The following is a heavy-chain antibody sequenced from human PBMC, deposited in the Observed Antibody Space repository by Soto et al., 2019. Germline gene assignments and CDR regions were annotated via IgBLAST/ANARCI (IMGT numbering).Heavy chain of an antibody. J-gene: IGHJ4*02. V-gene: IGHV4-30-2*06. CDR1: GDTRSSWTMS. CDR2: IYHLETT. D-gene: IGHD2-21*02. CDR3: ARGGGYGSFDF. Sequence: SETLSLTRSVAGDTRSSWTMSPLCIRQSPGKGLEGLGYIYHLETTYYNPSFKSRISLSIDRSRNQLSLSLSSMTAADKSVYYCARGGGYGSFDFWGQGIQVSV.